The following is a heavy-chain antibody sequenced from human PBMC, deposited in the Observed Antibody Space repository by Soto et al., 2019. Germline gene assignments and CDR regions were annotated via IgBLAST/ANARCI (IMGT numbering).Heavy chain of an antibody. J-gene: IGHJ4*02. D-gene: IGHD2-21*01. CDR3: ARLDSRKGHYYDY. V-gene: IGHV4-59*08. CDR1: GDSISSYS. CDR2: MYYTGST. Sequence: PSETLSLTCTVSGDSISSYSWTWIRQPPGRRLEWIGYMYYTGSTNYNPSLKSRVSISVDTSKNQFSLKLRSVTAEDTAVYYCARLDSRKGHYYDYWGQETLVTVSS.